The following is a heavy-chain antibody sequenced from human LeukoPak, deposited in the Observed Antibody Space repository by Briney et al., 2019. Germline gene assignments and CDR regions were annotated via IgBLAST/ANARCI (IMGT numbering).Heavy chain of an antibody. V-gene: IGHV4-39*07. CDR2: IYYSGST. D-gene: IGHD1-26*01. J-gene: IGHJ6*03. Sequence: SETLSLTCTVSGGSISSYYWGWIRQPPGKGLEWIGSIYYSGSTYYNPSLKSRVTISVDTSKNQFSLKLSSVTAADTAVYYCARADGGSYESRYYYYMDVWGKGTTVTVSS. CDR1: GGSISSYY. CDR3: ARADGGSYESRYYYYMDV.